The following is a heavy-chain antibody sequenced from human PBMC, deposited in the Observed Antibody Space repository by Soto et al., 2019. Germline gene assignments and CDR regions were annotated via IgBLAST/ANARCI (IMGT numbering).Heavy chain of an antibody. CDR1: GYTFTSYY. J-gene: IGHJ6*02. Sequence: ASVKGSCKASGYTFTSYYMNLVRQAPGQGLEWMGIINPSGGSTSYAQKFQGSVTMTRDTSISTAYMELSRLRSDDTAVYYCARGSGAGYSGYYYYYGMDGWG. D-gene: IGHD5-12*01. CDR2: INPSGGST. CDR3: ARGSGAGYSGYYYYYGMDG. V-gene: IGHV1-46*01.